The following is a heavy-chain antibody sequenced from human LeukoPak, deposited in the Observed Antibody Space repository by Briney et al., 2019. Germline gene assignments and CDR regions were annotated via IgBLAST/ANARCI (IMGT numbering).Heavy chain of an antibody. D-gene: IGHD3-3*01. CDR2: IYYSGST. Sequence: SETLSLTCTVSGYSISSGYYWGWIRQPPGKGLEWIGYIYYSGSTNYNPSLKSRVTISVDTSKNQFSLKLSSVTAADTAVYYCATVKAYYDFWSGSFDPWGQGTLVTVSS. J-gene: IGHJ5*02. CDR3: ATVKAYYDFWSGSFDP. V-gene: IGHV4-61*01. CDR1: GYSISSGYY.